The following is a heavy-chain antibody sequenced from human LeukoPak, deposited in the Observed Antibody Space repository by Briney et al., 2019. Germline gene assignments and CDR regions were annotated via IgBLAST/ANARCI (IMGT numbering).Heavy chain of an antibody. CDR2: ITAYQGNT. CDR3: VRDGIEYGSGNFYSIGIDV. D-gene: IGHD3-10*01. V-gene: IGHV1-18*01. J-gene: IGHJ6*02. CDR1: GGTFSSYA. Sequence: ASVKVSCKASGGTFSSYAISWVRQAPGQGLEWMGWITAYQGNTAWAQKFQGRITMTTDTSTSTAYMELRSLGSDDTAVYYCVRDGIEYGSGNFYSIGIDVWGQGTTVSVSS.